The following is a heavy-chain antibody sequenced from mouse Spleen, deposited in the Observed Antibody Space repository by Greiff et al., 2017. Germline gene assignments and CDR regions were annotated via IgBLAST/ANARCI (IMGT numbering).Heavy chain of an antibody. CDR3: ARNEGSTMITTGMDY. V-gene: IGHV2-6*02. Sequence: QVQLQQSGPGLVAPSQSLSITCTVSGFSLTSYGVHWVRQPPGKGLEWLVVIWSDGSTTYNSALKSRLSISKDNSKSQVFLKMNSLQTDDTAMYYCARNEGSTMITTGMDYWGQGTSVTVSS. D-gene: IGHD2-4*01. CDR2: IWSDGST. CDR1: GFSLTSYG. J-gene: IGHJ4*01.